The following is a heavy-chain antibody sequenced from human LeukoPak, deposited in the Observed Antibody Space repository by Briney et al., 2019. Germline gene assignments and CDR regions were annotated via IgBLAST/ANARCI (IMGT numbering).Heavy chain of an antibody. CDR2: INHSGST. J-gene: IGHJ4*02. D-gene: IGHD1-26*01. Sequence: SETLSLTCAVYGGSFSGYYWSWIRQPPGKGLEWIGEINHSGSTNYNPSLKSRVTMSVDTSKNQFSLKLSSVTAADTAVYYCACSEWELTRAVDYWGQGTLVTVSS. CDR1: GGSFSGYY. CDR3: ACSEWELTRAVDY. V-gene: IGHV4-34*01.